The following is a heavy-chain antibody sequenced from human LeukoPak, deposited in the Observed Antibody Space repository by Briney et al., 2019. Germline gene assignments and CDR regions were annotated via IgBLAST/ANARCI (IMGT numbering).Heavy chain of an antibody. V-gene: IGHV4-59*01. CDR3: ARGYDYNDP. J-gene: IGHJ5*02. CDR2: IYYSGST. Sequence: SETLSLTCTVSGGSISNYYWTWIRQPPGKGLEWIGYIYYSGSTNYNPSLKSRVTISVDTSKNQFSLKLSSVTAADTAVYYCARGYDYNDPWGQGTLVTVSS. CDR1: GGSISNYY. D-gene: IGHD4-11*01.